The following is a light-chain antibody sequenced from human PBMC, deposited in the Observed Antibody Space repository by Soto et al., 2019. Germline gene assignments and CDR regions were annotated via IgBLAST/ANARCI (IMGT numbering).Light chain of an antibody. J-gene: IGKJ4*01. Sequence: DIQLTQSPSFLSASVGDGVTITCRASQGISSYLAWYQQRPGKAPNLLIYAASTLQSGVPSRFSGSGSGTEFTLTISSLQPEDFATYYCQQFNSYPTFGGGTKVEIK. CDR2: AAS. CDR3: QQFNSYPT. CDR1: QGISSY. V-gene: IGKV1-9*01.